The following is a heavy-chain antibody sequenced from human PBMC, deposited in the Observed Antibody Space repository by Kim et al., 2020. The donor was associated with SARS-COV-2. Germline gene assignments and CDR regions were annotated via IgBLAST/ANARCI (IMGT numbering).Heavy chain of an antibody. V-gene: IGHV3-33*05. CDR2: ISYDGSNK. J-gene: IGHJ6*02. CDR1: GFTFSSYG. Sequence: GGSLRLSCAASGFTFSSYGMHWVRQAPGKGLEWVAVISYDGSNKYYADSVKGRFTISRDNSKNTLYLQMNSLRAEDTAVYYCARDNTPDYYYYGMDVWGQGATVTVS. CDR3: ARDNTPDYYYYGMDV. D-gene: IGHD2-2*02.